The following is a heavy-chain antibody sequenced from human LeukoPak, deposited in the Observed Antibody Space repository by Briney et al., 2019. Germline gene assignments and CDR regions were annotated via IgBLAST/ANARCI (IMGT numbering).Heavy chain of an antibody. V-gene: IGHV4-4*07. J-gene: IGHJ5*02. CDR3: ARDYYYDSSGPIPINWFDP. D-gene: IGHD3-22*01. CDR1: GGSVSSYY. Sequence: NPSETLSLTCTVSGGSVSSYYWSWIRQPAGKGLEWIGRIYTSGSTNYNPSLKSRVTMSVDTSKNQFSLKLSSVTAADTAVYYCARDYYYDSSGPIPINWFDPWGQGTLVTVSS. CDR2: IYTSGST.